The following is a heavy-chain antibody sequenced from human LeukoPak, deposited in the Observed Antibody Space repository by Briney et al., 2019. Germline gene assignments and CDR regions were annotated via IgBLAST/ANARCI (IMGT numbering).Heavy chain of an antibody. Sequence: SQTLSLTCAVYGASFSGYYWSWIRQPPGNGLEWIGEINHSGSTNYNPSLKSRVTISVDTSKNQFSLKLSSVTAADTAVYYCARCRRVNYYYYYMDVWGKGTTVTVSS. V-gene: IGHV4-34*01. J-gene: IGHJ6*03. D-gene: IGHD3-10*01. CDR3: ARCRRVNYYYYYMDV. CDR2: INHSGST. CDR1: GASFSGYY.